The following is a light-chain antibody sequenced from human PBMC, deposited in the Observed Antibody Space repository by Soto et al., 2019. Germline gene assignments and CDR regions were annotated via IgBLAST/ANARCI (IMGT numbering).Light chain of an antibody. V-gene: IGKV3-15*01. CDR1: ESVKNN. CDR2: GAS. CDR3: QHYNSYSEA. J-gene: IGKJ1*01. Sequence: EIVMTQSPATLSVSPGERATLSCRASESVKNNLAWYQQKPGQAPRLLIYGASTRATGIPARFSGSGSGTEFTLTISSLQSEDFATYYCQHYNSYSEAFGQGTKVELK.